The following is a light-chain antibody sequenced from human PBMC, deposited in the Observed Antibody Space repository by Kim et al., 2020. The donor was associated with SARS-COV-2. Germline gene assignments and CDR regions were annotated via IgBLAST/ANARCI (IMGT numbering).Light chain of an antibody. CDR2: GAS. CDR1: QDIRND. V-gene: IGKV1-17*01. J-gene: IGKJ5*01. Sequence: DIQMTQSPSSLSASVGDRVTITCRASQDIRNDLGWYQQNPGRAPKRLIYGASRLQSGVPSRFSGSGSGTEFTLTISSLQPEDFVTYFCLQHNTYPITFGQGTRLEIK. CDR3: LQHNTYPIT.